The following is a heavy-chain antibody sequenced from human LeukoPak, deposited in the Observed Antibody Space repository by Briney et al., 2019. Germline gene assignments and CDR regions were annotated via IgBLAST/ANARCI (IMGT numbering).Heavy chain of an antibody. Sequence: ASVTVSCKASGGTFSSYAISWVRQAPGQGLEWMGGIIPIFDTANYAQKFQGRVTITADESTSTAYMELSSLRSEDTAVYYCARRRCRAGYSNYWAAGNWFDPWGQGTLVTVSS. CDR2: IIPIFDTA. CDR1: GGTFSSYA. D-gene: IGHD4-11*01. CDR3: ARRRCRAGYSNYWAAGNWFDP. V-gene: IGHV1-69*13. J-gene: IGHJ5*02.